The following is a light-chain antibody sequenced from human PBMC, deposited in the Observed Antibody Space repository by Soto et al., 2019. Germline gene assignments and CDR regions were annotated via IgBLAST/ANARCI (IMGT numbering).Light chain of an antibody. CDR1: QNIDNF. CDR2: DAS. Sequence: EIVLRQSPATLSMSPGERATLSCRASQNIDNFLVWYQQKPGQAPRLLIYDASNRANGIPARFSGSGSGTDFTLTISSLEPEDFAVYYCQQRSNWHPITFGQGTRLEIK. V-gene: IGKV3-11*01. J-gene: IGKJ5*01. CDR3: QQRSNWHPIT.